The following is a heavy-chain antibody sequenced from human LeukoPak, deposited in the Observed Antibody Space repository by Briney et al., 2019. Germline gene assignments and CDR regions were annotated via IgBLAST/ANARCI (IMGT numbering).Heavy chain of an antibody. CDR2: ISGSGGST. CDR3: AKDLPAPFGESKMGAFDI. CDR1: GFTFSSYA. J-gene: IGHJ3*02. V-gene: IGHV3-23*01. Sequence: GGSLRLSCAASGFTFSSYAMSWVRQAPGRGLEWVSAISGSGGSTYYADSVKGRFTISRDNSKNTLYLQMNRLRAEDTAVYYCAKDLPAPFGESKMGAFDIWGQGTMVTVSS. D-gene: IGHD3-10*01.